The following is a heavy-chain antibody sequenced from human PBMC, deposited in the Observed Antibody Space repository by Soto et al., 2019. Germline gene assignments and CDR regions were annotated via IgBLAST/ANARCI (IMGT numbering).Heavy chain of an antibody. D-gene: IGHD6-19*01. J-gene: IGHJ6*03. CDR1: GGSISSYY. CDR3: ARSGIAVAGTYYYYMDV. CDR2: INYSGST. V-gene: IGHV4-59*08. Sequence: SETLSLTCTVSGGSISSYYWSWIRQPPGKGLEWIGYINYSGSTNYNPSPKSRVTISVDTSKNQFSLKLSSVTAADTAVYYCARSGIAVAGTYYYYMDVWGKGTTVTVSS.